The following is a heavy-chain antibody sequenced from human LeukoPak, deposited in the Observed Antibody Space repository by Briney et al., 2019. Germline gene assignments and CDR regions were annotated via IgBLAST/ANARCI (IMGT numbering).Heavy chain of an antibody. Sequence: GGSLRLSCATSGFTFGSYAMSWVRQAPGKGLEWVSGIGASGGSTYYADSVKGRFTISRDNSKNTLYLQMNSLRTEDTAVYYCAKAEGYDILTGLDYWGQGTLVTVSS. D-gene: IGHD3-9*01. V-gene: IGHV3-23*01. CDR2: IGASGGST. J-gene: IGHJ4*02. CDR3: AKAEGYDILTGLDY. CDR1: GFTFGSYA.